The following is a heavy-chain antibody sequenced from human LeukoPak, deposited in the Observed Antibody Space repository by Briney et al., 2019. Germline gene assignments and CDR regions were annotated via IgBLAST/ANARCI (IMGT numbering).Heavy chain of an antibody. V-gene: IGHV4-34*01. CDR1: GGSFSGYY. CDR2: INHSGST. D-gene: IGHD3-3*01. J-gene: IGHJ6*02. CDR3: ARDISHDPLAYYYYGMDV. Sequence: PSETLSLTCAVYGGSFSGYYWSWIRQPPGKGLEWIGEINHSGSTNYNPSLKSRVTISVDTSKNQFSLKLSSVTAADTAVYYCARDISHDPLAYYYYGMDVWGQGTTVTVSS.